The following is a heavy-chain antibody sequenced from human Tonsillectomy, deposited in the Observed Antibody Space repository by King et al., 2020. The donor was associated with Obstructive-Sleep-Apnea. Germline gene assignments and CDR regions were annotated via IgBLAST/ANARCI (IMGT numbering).Heavy chain of an antibody. V-gene: IGHV3-23*04. Sequence: VQLVESGGGLVQPGGSLRLSCAASGFTFSSYAMSWVRQAPGMGLEWVSVISGSGRSTNYADSVKGRFTISRDNSKNTLYLQMNSLRAEDTAVYYCAKDQRQQLEPSYFDYWGQGTLVTVSS. CDR3: AKDQRQQLEPSYFDY. J-gene: IGHJ4*02. D-gene: IGHD6-13*01. CDR2: ISGSGRST. CDR1: GFTFSSYA.